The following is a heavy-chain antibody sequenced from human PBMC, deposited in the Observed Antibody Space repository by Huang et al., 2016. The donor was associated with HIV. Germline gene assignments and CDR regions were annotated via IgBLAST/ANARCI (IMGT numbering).Heavy chain of an antibody. J-gene: IGHJ6*02. CDR3: ARGRTRSSLYDSYYGLDV. V-gene: IGHV1-69*01. CDR2: IIPILGTA. CDR1: GGTFSTYA. Sequence: QVQLVQSGAEVKKPGSSVMVSCKASGGTFSTYAISWVRPAPGQGLEWMGGIIPILGTANYAQKFQGTVTITADECTSTAYMELSSLRSEDTALYYCARGRTRSSLYDSYYGLDVWGQGTTVTVSS. D-gene: IGHD6-6*01.